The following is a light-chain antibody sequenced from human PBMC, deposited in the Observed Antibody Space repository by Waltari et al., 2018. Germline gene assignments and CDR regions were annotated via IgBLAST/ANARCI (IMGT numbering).Light chain of an antibody. CDR1: LSVGRN. Sequence: EIVMTQSPGTLSVSRVQGASLYCRASLSVGRNLDWYQQKAGQAPRPLTFSAATTATVIPARFSGSGSGTEFTLTISNLQSEDFAVYYCQQYNYLWTFGQATKVEIK. CDR3: QQYNYLWT. CDR2: SAA. V-gene: IGKV3-15*01. J-gene: IGKJ1*01.